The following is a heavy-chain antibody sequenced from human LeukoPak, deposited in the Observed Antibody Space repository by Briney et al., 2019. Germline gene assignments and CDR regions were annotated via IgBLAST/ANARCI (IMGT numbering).Heavy chain of an antibody. Sequence: PSETLSLTCTVSGGSISSSGYYWGWIRQSPGKGLEWIGNVSHSGSTYYNPPLKSRVTISIDTSKNQFSLELRSATAADTAVYYCARHIMIVVTEYHFDDWGQGTQVSVSS. CDR1: GGSISSSGYY. V-gene: IGHV4-39*01. CDR2: VSHSGST. J-gene: IGHJ4*02. CDR3: ARHIMIVVTEYHFDD. D-gene: IGHD3-22*01.